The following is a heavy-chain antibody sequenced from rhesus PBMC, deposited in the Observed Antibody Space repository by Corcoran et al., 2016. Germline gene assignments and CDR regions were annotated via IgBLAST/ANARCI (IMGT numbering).Heavy chain of an antibody. CDR1: GFTFSSYD. CDR3: TRIAAAAGRKYYFDY. J-gene: IGHJ4*01. CDR2: INYTGKTI. V-gene: IGHV3-136*01. Sequence: EVQLVESGGGLVQPGGFLRLSCAASGFTFSSYDMSSVRQAPENGLEWVSFINYTGKTIYHADSVKGRFTISRDNANTSLSLQMGSLRAGDTAVYYCTRIAAAAGRKYYFDYWGQGVLVTVSS. D-gene: IGHD6-25*01.